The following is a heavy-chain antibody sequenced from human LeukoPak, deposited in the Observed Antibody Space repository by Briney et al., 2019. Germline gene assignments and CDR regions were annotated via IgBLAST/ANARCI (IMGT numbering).Heavy chain of an antibody. J-gene: IGHJ4*02. CDR3: AKPPARYCSSTSCSQHYFDY. D-gene: IGHD2-2*01. CDR2: ISYDGSNK. V-gene: IGHV3-30*18. Sequence: PGGSLRLSCAASGFTFSSYGMHWVRQAPGKGLEWVAVISYDGSNKYYADSVKGRFTISRDNSKNTLYLQMNSLRAEDTAVYYCAKPPARYCSSTSCSQHYFDYWGQGTLVTVSS. CDR1: GFTFSSYG.